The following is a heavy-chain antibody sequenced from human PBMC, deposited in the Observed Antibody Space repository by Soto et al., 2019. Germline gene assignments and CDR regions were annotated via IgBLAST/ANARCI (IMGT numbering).Heavy chain of an antibody. CDR2: IYHSGST. CDR3: AGGAVAGTSPAY. Sequence: QVQLQESGPGLVKPSGTLSLTCAVSSGSITSSNWWSWARQPPGKGLEWIGEIYHSGSTKYNPSLKSRVTISVDKSKNVFSLKLTSVTASYTAMYYCAGGAVAGTSPAYWGQGTLVTVSS. CDR1: SGSITSSNW. D-gene: IGHD6-19*01. V-gene: IGHV4-4*02. J-gene: IGHJ4*02.